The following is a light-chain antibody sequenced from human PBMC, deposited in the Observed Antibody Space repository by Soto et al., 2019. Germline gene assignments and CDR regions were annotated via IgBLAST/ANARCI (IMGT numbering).Light chain of an antibody. V-gene: IGLV1-44*01. J-gene: IGLJ2*01. CDR3: TAWDDSLNGVV. CDR1: NSNIESNA. Sequence: QSVLTQPPSASGTPGQRVTISCSGSNSNIESNAVNWYQHLPGTAPKLLIYDNNQRPSGVPDRFSGSKSGTSASLAISGLQSEDEADYYCTAWDDSLNGVVFGGGTQLTVL. CDR2: DNN.